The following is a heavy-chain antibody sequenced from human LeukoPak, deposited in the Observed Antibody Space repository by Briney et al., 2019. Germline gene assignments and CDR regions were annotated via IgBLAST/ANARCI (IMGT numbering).Heavy chain of an antibody. Sequence: GGSLRLSCTASGFTFSNFWMGWVRQASGKGLEWVSSISNSGGSTYYADSVKGRFTISRDNSKNTLYLQMNSLRAEDTAVYYCAKEGFDSWGQGTLVTVSS. CDR2: ISNSGGST. J-gene: IGHJ4*02. CDR1: GFTFSNFW. V-gene: IGHV3-23*01. CDR3: AKEGFDS.